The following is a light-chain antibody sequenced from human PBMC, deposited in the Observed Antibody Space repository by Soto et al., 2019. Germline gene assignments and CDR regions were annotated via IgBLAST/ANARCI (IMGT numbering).Light chain of an antibody. CDR2: GAS. CDR1: QRVTSVH. CDR3: QYYGASPLYT. J-gene: IGKJ2*01. V-gene: IGKV3-20*01. Sequence: EMVLTQSPGXLSLSPGKRATLSCRASQRVTSVHLAWYQQRPGQAPRLLIYGASNRATGVTERFTGSASGTDFNLTISRLGPEDSATYYCQYYGASPLYTFGRGTKLEIE.